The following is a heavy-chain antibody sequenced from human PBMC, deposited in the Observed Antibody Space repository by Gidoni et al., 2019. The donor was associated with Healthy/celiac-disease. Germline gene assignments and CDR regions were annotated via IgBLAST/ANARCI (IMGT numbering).Heavy chain of an antibody. D-gene: IGHD6-13*01. CDR1: GFTFSRYS. CDR3: ARDIAAAGSFDY. V-gene: IGHV3-21*01. CDR2: ISSSSSYI. Sequence: EVQLVESGGGLVKPGGSLRLSCAASGFTFSRYSMNWVRQAPGKGLEWVSSISSSSSYIYYADSVKGRFTISRDNAKNSLYLQMNSLRAEDTAVYYCARDIAAAGSFDYWGQGTLVTVSS. J-gene: IGHJ4*02.